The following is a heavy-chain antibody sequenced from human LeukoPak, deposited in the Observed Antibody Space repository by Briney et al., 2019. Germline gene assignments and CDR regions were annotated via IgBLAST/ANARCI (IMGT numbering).Heavy chain of an antibody. J-gene: IGHJ4*02. CDR2: IYYVGST. Sequence: SETLSLTCTVSGGSISSSGYYWGWIRQPPGKGLEWIGNIYYVGSTYYNPSLNSRVTISVDTSKNQFSLKLSSVTAADTAVYYCATTTIRLGYWGQGTLVTVSS. D-gene: IGHD1-26*01. CDR1: GGSISSSGYY. V-gene: IGHV4-39*07. CDR3: ATTTIRLGY.